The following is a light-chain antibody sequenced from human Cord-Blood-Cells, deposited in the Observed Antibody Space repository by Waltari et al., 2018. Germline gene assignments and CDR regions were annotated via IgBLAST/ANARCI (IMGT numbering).Light chain of an antibody. CDR1: QSVLYSSNNKNY. CDR3: QQYYSTPGIT. V-gene: IGKV4-1*01. Sequence: DIVMTQSPDSLAVSLGERATINCKSSQSVLYSSNNKNYLAWYQQKPGQPPKLLIYWASTRESGVPDRFSGSGSETDFTLTISSLQAEDVAVYYCQQYYSTPGITFGQGTRLEIK. CDR2: WAS. J-gene: IGKJ5*01.